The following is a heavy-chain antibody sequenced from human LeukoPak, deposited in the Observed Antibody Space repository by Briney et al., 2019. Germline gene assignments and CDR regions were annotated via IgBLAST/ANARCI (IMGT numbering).Heavy chain of an antibody. CDR2: IYHSGST. Sequence: SETLSLTCTVSGYSISSGYYWGWIRQPPGKGLEWIGSIYHSGSTYYNPSLKSRVTISVDTSKNQFSLKLRSVTAADTAVYYCARGYYDTLTGYWNWFDPWGQGTLVTVSS. V-gene: IGHV4-38-2*02. CDR3: ARGYYDTLTGYWNWFDP. CDR1: GYSISSGYY. J-gene: IGHJ5*02. D-gene: IGHD3-9*01.